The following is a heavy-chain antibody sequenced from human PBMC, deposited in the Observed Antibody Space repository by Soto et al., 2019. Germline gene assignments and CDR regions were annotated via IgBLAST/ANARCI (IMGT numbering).Heavy chain of an antibody. D-gene: IGHD6-13*01. J-gene: IGHJ5*02. CDR1: GGSFSGYY. V-gene: IGHV4-34*01. CDR2: INHSGST. CDR3: ARRWRSSSGVFDP. Sequence: QVQLQQWGAGLLKPSETLSLTCAVYGGSFSGYYWSWIRQPPGKGLEWIGEINHSGSTNYNPSLKSRVTISVDTSKNHFSLKLSSVTAADTAVYYCARRWRSSSGVFDPWGQGTLVTVSS.